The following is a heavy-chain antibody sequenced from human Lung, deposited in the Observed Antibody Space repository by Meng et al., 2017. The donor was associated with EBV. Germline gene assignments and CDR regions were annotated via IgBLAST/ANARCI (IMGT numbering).Heavy chain of an antibody. CDR2: ISYDGSNK. CDR3: STNSGVTRPFDY. J-gene: IGHJ4*02. CDR1: GFTFSSYG. Sequence: QVRLVEPGGGVVQPVRALSFSLAASGFTFSSYGMQWVRQAPGKGLEWVAVISYDGSNKYYAGSVKGRFTISRDNSKNTLYLQMNSLRAEDTAVYYCSTNSGVTRPFDYWGQGTLVTVSS. D-gene: IGHD1-26*01. V-gene: IGHV3-30*03.